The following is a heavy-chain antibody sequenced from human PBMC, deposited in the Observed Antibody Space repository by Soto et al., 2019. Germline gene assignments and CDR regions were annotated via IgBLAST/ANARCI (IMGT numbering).Heavy chain of an antibody. Sequence: QLQLQESGPGLVKPSETLSLTCTVSGGSISSSSYYWGWIRQPPGKGLEWIGSIYYSGSTYYNPSLKSRVTISVDTSKNQFSLKLSSVTAADTAVYYCARHVGSGYPPTIFDYWGQGTLVTVSS. CDR2: IYYSGST. V-gene: IGHV4-39*01. J-gene: IGHJ4*02. CDR3: ARHVGSGYPPTIFDY. D-gene: IGHD3-22*01. CDR1: GGSISSSSYY.